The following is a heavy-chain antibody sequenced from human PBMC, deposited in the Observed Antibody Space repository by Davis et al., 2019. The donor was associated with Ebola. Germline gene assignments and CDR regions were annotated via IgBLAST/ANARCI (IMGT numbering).Heavy chain of an antibody. CDR1: GGSISGYP. J-gene: IGHJ4*02. D-gene: IGHD1-26*01. Sequence: MPSETLSLTCPVSGGSISGYPWAWILQPPGKGLDYVGHIFNSGTASYNSALKSRVTISLDKSSNQFSLKLNSVTAADTAIYFCARDHMGSLDNWGQGTLVTVSS. V-gene: IGHV4-59*01. CDR3: ARDHMGSLDN. CDR2: IFNSGTA.